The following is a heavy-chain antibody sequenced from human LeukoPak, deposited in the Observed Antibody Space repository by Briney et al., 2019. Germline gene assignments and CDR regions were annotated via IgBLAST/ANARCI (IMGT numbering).Heavy chain of an antibody. CDR1: GFTVSSNY. D-gene: IGHD6-19*01. V-gene: IGHV3-53*01. CDR2: IYSGGST. Sequence: GGSLRLPCAASGFTVSSNYMSWVRQAPGKGLEWVSVIYSGGSTYYPDPVKGRFTISRDNSKNTLYLQMNSLRAEDTAVYYCAKDNRRHYTSGPNPDSLHWGQGALVTVSS. J-gene: IGHJ4*02. CDR3: AKDNRRHYTSGPNPDSLH.